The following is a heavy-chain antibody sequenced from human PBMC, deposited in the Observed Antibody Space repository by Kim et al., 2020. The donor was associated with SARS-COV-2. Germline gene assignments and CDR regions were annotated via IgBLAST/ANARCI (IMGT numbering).Heavy chain of an antibody. J-gene: IGHJ4*02. V-gene: IGHV3-21*01. CDR3: ARDGRRSYVDQGFDY. D-gene: IGHD5-18*01. CDR2: ISSSSSYI. Sequence: GGSLRLSCAASGFTFSSYSMNWVRQAPGKGLELVSSISSSSSYIYYADSVKGRFTISRDNAKNSLYLQMNSLRAEDTAVYYCARDGRRSYVDQGFDYWGQGTLVTVSS. CDR1: GFTFSSYS.